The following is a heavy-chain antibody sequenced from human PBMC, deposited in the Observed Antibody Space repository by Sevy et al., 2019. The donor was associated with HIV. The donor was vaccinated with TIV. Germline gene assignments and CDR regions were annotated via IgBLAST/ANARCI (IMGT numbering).Heavy chain of an antibody. CDR1: GFTFSNYW. D-gene: IGHD3-22*01. J-gene: IGHJ4*02. CDR2: IKQDGSEK. V-gene: IGHV3-7*01. CDR3: ARDRGYYDISGYYPSRYFDY. Sequence: GGSLRLPCAASGFTFSNYWMTWVRQTPGKGLEWVANIKQDGSEKFYVDSVKGRFTISRDNAKNSLYLQMNSLRAEDTAVYYCARDRGYYDISGYYPSRYFDYWGQGTLVTVSS.